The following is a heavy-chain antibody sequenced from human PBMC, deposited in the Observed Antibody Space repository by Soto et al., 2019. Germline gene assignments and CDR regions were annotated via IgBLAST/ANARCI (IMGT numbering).Heavy chain of an antibody. CDR2: IWYDGSNK. V-gene: IGHV3-33*01. J-gene: IGHJ4*02. CDR3: ARAEYCSSTSCYKNVY. D-gene: IGHD2-2*02. CDR1: GFTFSSYG. Sequence: GGSLRLSCAASGFTFSSYGMHWVRQAPGKGLEWVAVIWYDGSNKYYADSVKGRFTISRDNSKNTLYLQMNSLRAEDTAVYYCARAEYCSSTSCYKNVYWGQGTLVTVSS.